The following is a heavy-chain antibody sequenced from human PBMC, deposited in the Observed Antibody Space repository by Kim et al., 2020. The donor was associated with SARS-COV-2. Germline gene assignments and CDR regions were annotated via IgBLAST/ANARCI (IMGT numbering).Heavy chain of an antibody. V-gene: IGHV3-43*01. CDR3: AKGFLDYGVY. J-gene: IGHJ4*02. Sequence: STYYAASVKGRFTISRDNSKNSLYLQMNSLRTEDTALYYCAKGFLDYGVYWGQGTLVTVSS. D-gene: IGHD3-3*01. CDR2: ST.